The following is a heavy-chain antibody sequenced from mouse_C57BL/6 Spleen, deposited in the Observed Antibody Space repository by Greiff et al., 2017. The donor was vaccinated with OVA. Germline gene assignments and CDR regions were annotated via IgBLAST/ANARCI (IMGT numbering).Heavy chain of an antibody. D-gene: IGHD1-1*01. CDR1: GYTFTSYW. J-gene: IGHJ2*01. V-gene: IGHV1-50*01. CDR2: IDPSDSYT. CDR3: ARFITPDYFDY. Sequence: QVQLQQPGAELVKPGASVKLSCKASGYTFTSYWMQWVKQRPGQGLEWIGEIDPSDSYTNYNQKFKGKATLTVDTSSSTDYMQLSSLTSEDSAVYYCARFITPDYFDYWGQGTTLTVSS.